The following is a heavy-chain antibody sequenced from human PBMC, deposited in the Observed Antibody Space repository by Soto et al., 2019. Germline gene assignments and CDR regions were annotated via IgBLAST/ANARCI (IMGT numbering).Heavy chain of an antibody. J-gene: IGHJ2*01. Sequence: SETPSLTCTPSGGSHSSGLHSWSWLRQHPGKGLEWIGHTFDSGSTYYNPSLKSRLTISVDTSKKQCSLRLSSVTAADTALYYGARDTMPLTNDWSFELWGRGTVVTSPQ. CDR3: ARDTMPLTNDWSFEL. CDR1: GGSHSSGLHS. CDR2: TFDSGST. D-gene: IGHD2-8*01. V-gene: IGHV4-30-4*01.